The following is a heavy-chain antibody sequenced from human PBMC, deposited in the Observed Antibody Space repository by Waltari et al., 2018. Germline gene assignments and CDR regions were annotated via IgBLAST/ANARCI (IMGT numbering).Heavy chain of an antibody. D-gene: IGHD1-1*01. CDR3: ARAGTAGLYYMDV. CDR1: GGSISSYY. J-gene: IGHJ6*03. CDR2: IYYSGST. V-gene: IGHV4-59*01. Sequence: QVQLQESGPGLVKPSETLSLTCTVSGGSISSYYWSWIRQPPGKGLEWIGYIYYSGSTNYNPSLKSRVTISVDTSNNQFSLKLSSVTAADTAVYYCARAGTAGLYYMDVWGKGTTVTVSS.